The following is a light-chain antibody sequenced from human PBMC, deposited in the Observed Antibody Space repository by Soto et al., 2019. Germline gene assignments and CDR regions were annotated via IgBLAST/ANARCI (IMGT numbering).Light chain of an antibody. CDR1: SSDFGNYKY. V-gene: IGLV2-14*01. Sequence: QSVLTQPASVSGSPGQSITISCTGTSSDFGNYKYVSWYQQHPGKAPKLMIYEVSNRPSGVSNRFSGSKSGNTASLTISGLQAEDETDYYCFSYTSSGTYVFGTGTKVTV. CDR2: EVS. CDR3: FSYTSSGTYV. J-gene: IGLJ1*01.